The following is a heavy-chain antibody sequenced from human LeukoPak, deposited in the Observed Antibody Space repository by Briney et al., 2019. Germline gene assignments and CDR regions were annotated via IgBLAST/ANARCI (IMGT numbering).Heavy chain of an antibody. CDR1: GFTFSYYA. D-gene: IGHD3-22*01. J-gene: IGHJ6*02. Sequence: GGSLRLSCAASGFTFSYYAMGWVRQAPGKGLVWVSRINSDGSATNYADSVKGRFTISRDNAKNTLYLQMSSLRAEDTAVYYCARDLLPAYDSSGYYTREGYYYGMDVWGQGTTVTVSS. CDR3: ARDLLPAYDSSGYYTREGYYYGMDV. CDR2: INSDGSAT. V-gene: IGHV3-74*01.